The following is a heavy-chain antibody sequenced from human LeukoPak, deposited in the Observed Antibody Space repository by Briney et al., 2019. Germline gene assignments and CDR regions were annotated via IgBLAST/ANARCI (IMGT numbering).Heavy chain of an antibody. V-gene: IGHV3-30-3*01. CDR1: GFTFSSYA. CDR3: ARDFRLGGATVPYYFDY. D-gene: IGHD3-16*02. CDR2: ISYDGSNK. J-gene: IGHJ4*02. Sequence: PGGSLRLSCAASGFTFSSYAMHWVRQAPGKGLEWVAVISYDGSNKYYADSVKGRFTISRDNSKNTLYLQMNSLRAEDTAVYYCARDFRLGGATVPYYFDYWGQGTLVTVSS.